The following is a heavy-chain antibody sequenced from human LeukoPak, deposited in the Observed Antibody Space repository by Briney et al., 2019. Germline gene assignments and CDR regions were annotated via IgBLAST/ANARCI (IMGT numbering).Heavy chain of an antibody. D-gene: IGHD3-3*01. CDR2: IYGSGTT. CDR3: ARDHLANLASRLFDP. V-gene: IGHV4-38-2*02. CDR1: DYSISSGYY. J-gene: IGHJ5*02. Sequence: SETLSLTCSVSDYSISSGYYWGWIRQPPGKGLEWIGSIYGSGTTYYNPSLKSRVNISVDMSKNQFSLKLSSVTAADTAVYYCARDHLANLASRLFDPWGQGTLVTVSS.